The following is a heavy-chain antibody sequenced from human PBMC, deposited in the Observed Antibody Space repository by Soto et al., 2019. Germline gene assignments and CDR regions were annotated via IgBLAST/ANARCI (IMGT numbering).Heavy chain of an antibody. CDR1: GFTFSSDT. CDR2: ISSRSTYI. Sequence: VQLVESGGGVVQPGRSLRLSCAASGFTFSSDTMNWVRQAPGKGLEWVSSISSRSTYIHYTDSVRGRFTISRDNAKNSLYLQMNSLRAEDTAVYYCARPSSGYSYGPFDSWGQGILVTVSS. CDR3: ARPSSGYSYGPFDS. J-gene: IGHJ4*02. D-gene: IGHD5-18*01. V-gene: IGHV3-21*01.